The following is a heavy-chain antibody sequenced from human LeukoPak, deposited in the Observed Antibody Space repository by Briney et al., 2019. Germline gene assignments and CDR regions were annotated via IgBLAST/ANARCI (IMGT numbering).Heavy chain of an antibody. V-gene: IGHV4-39*01. J-gene: IGHJ5*02. CDR2: VYYTGST. D-gene: IGHD5-24*01. Sequence: PSETLSLTCTVSGGSISSRSYYGAWIRQSPGKGLEWIGSVYYTGSTQDTPSLKGRVTISEDTSKNHFSLKLTSVTAEDTAVYYCARQLGDGYNLVYWFDPWGQGTLVTVSS. CDR3: ARQLGDGYNLVYWFDP. CDR1: GGSISSRSYY.